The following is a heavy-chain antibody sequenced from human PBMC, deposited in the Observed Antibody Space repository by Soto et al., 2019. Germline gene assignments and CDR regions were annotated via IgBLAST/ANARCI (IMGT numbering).Heavy chain of an antibody. V-gene: IGHV4-61*01. CDR1: GGSVSTGSYD. Sequence: QVQLQESGPGLVRPSETLSLTCTVSGGSVSTGSYDWSWIRQPPGKGLEGIGKIFFTGSAHYNPSLRNRVTMSVDTSKDQFSLTLTSVTAADTAVYYCARDGHGMDVWGQGTTVTVSS. CDR3: ARDGHGMDV. J-gene: IGHJ6*02. CDR2: IFFTGSA.